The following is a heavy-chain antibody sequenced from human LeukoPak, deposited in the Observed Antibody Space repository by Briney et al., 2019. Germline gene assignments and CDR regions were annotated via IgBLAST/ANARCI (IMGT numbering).Heavy chain of an antibody. Sequence: PSETLSLTCTVSGGAISSHYWSWIRQPPGKGLEWIGYIYYGGSTNYNPSLKSRVTISVDTSKNQFSLKLSSVTAADTAVYYCARVFSSGWYTYYFDYWGQGTLVTVSS. V-gene: IGHV4-59*11. D-gene: IGHD6-19*01. J-gene: IGHJ4*02. CDR2: IYYGGST. CDR3: ARVFSSGWYTYYFDY. CDR1: GGAISSHY.